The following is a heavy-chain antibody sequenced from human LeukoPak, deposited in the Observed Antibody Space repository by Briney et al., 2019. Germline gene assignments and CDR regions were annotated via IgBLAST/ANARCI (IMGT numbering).Heavy chain of an antibody. CDR3: AKASLYCGGDCWTFDY. CDR2: ISGSGGST. CDR1: GFTFSRYA. Sequence: PGGSLRLSCAASGFTFSRYAMSWVRQAPGKGLEWVSAISGSGGSTYYADSVKGRFTISRDNSKNTLYLQMNSLRAEDTAVYYCAKASLYCGGDCWTFDYWGQGTLVTVSS. V-gene: IGHV3-23*01. D-gene: IGHD2-21*02. J-gene: IGHJ4*02.